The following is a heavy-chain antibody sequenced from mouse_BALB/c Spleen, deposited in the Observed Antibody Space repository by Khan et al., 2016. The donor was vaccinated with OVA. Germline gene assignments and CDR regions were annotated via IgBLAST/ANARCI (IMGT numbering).Heavy chain of an antibody. D-gene: IGHD1-1*01. J-gene: IGHJ2*01. CDR1: GDSITSGY. Sequence: EVKLLESGPSLVKPSQTLSLTCSVTGDSITSGYWNWIRKFPGNKLEYMGYISYSGSTYYNPSLKSRISITRDTSKNQFYLQLNSVTTDDTATNYCAGCLPWVHYDYCDYWGQGTTLTVSS. CDR2: ISYSGST. V-gene: IGHV3-8*02. CDR3: AGCLPWVHYDYCDY.